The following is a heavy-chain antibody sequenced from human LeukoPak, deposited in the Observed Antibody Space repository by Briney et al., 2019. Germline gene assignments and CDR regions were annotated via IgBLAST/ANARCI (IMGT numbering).Heavy chain of an antibody. CDR2: IGTAGDT. CDR3: ARDGVSGAFDI. CDR1: GFTFSSYD. D-gene: IGHD2-8*01. V-gene: IGHV3-13*01. J-gene: IGHJ3*02. Sequence: PGGSLRLSCAASGFTFSSYDMHWVRQATGKGLEWVSAIGTAGDTYYPGSVKGRFTISRENAKNSLYLQMNGLRAGGTAVYYCARDGVSGAFDIWGQGTMVTVSS.